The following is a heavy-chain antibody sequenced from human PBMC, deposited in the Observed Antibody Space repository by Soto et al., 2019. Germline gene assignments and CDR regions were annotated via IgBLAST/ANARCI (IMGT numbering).Heavy chain of an antibody. V-gene: IGHV3-64*04. CDR2: ISSNGGST. J-gene: IGHJ4*02. CDR3: AKEIRVYSYGLFDY. D-gene: IGHD5-18*01. Sequence: PGGSLRLSCVASGFTFSSYAMHWVRQAPGKGLEYVSAISSNGGSTHYADSVKGRFTISRDNSKNTLYLQMNSLRAEDTAVYYCAKEIRVYSYGLFDYWGQGTLVTVSS. CDR1: GFTFSSYA.